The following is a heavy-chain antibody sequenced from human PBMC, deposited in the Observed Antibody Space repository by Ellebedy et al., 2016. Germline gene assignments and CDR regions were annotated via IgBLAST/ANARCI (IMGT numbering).Heavy chain of an antibody. CDR2: ISSSGSLK. J-gene: IGHJ4*02. D-gene: IGHD1-26*01. CDR1: GFTFSSYS. CDR3: TREAGGSFVDS. V-gene: IGHV3-48*04. Sequence: GESLKISXAVSGFTFSSYSFNWIRQAPGKGLEWVSHISSSGSLKFYADSLRDRFTISRDNAKNLQHLQMNSLTAEDTAVYFCTREAGGSFVDSWGQGVLVTVSS.